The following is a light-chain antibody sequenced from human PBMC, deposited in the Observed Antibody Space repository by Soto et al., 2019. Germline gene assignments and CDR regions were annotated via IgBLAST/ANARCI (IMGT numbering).Light chain of an antibody. V-gene: IGKV3-20*01. CDR3: QQYSSVPHT. J-gene: IGKJ2*01. CDR1: QSVSNAF. CDR2: GIS. Sequence: ESVLTQSPGTQSLSPGERATLSCRASQSVSNAFFAWYQQKPGQAPRLLIYGISNRATGIPDRFSGSGSWTDFTLTISRLEPEDFGVYFCQQYSSVPHTFGQGTKREVK.